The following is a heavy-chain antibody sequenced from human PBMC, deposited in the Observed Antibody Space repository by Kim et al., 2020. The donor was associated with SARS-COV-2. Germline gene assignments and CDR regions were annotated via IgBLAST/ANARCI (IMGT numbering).Heavy chain of an antibody. CDR2: IYYSGST. Sequence: SETLSLTCTVSGGSISSGGYYWSWIRQHPGKGLEWIGYIYYSGSTYYNPSLKSRVTISVDTSKNQFSLKLSSVTAADTAVYYCARDLLHGSGSYHNWFDPWGQGTLVTVSS. V-gene: IGHV4-31*03. D-gene: IGHD3-10*01. CDR1: GGSISSGGYY. J-gene: IGHJ5*02. CDR3: ARDLLHGSGSYHNWFDP.